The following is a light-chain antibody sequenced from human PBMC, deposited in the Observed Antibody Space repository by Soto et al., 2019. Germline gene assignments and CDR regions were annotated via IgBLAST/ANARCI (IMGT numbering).Light chain of an antibody. CDR1: SSDVGAFNY. CDR3: ASFTSISTYV. Sequence: QSALTQPASVSGSPGQAITISCSGTSSDVGAFNYVSWYQQHPGKAPKLIIYDVTHRPSGVSERFSGSKSGFTASLTISGLQPEDESHYYCASFTSISTYVFGTGTKVTVL. V-gene: IGLV2-14*03. CDR2: DVT. J-gene: IGLJ1*01.